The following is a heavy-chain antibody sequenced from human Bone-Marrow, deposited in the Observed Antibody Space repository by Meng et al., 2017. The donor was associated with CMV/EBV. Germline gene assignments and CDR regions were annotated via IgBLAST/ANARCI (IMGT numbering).Heavy chain of an antibody. V-gene: IGHV3-43*01. CDR3: AKDLEDDSNSPFYYYYYSMDV. CDR2: ISWDGGSK. J-gene: IGHJ6*02. Sequence: GESLKISCAASGFTFDDYTMHWVRQAPGKGLEWVSLISWDGGSKYYADSVKGRFTISRDNSKNSLYLQMNSLRTEDTALYYCAKDLEDDSNSPFYYYYYSMDVWGQGTTVTVSS. D-gene: IGHD4-11*01. CDR1: GFTFDDYT.